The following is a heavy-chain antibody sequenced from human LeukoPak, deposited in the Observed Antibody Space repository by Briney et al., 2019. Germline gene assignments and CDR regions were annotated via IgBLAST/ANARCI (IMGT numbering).Heavy chain of an antibody. D-gene: IGHD1-26*01. CDR1: GFTFTDHA. CDR3: ARGGELLFDY. V-gene: IGHV3-23*01. J-gene: IGHJ4*02. Sequence: GGSLRLSCAASGFTFTDHAMSWVRQTPDKGLEWVSSIHAGGGSTLYADSMKGRFTISRDNSKNTLYLQMNSLRAEDTAVYYCARGGELLFDYWGQGTLVTVSS. CDR2: IHAGGGST.